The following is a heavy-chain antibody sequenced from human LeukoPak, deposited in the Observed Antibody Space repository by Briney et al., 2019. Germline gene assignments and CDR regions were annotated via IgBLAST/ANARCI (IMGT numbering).Heavy chain of an antibody. CDR2: INVGGATA. CDR1: GFTFSDYA. Sequence: GGSLRLSCSASGFTFSDYALNWVRQAPGKGLVWVSTINVGGATAYYADSVKGRFTTSRDTSKNTLYLYMNSLRAEDTALYYCCFGVLSSVFFDYWGQGTPVTVSP. CDR3: CFGVLSSVFFDY. J-gene: IGHJ4*02. D-gene: IGHD3-3*01. V-gene: IGHV3-23*01.